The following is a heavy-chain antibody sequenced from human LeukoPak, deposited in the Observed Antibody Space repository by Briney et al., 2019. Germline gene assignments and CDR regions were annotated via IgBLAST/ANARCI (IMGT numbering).Heavy chain of an antibody. V-gene: IGHV4-61*01. CDR2: IYYSGST. CDR1: GGSVSSGSYY. Sequence: PSETLSLTCTVSGGSVSSGSYYWSWIRQPPGKGLEWIGYIYYSGSTNYNPSLKSRVTISVDTSKNQFSLKLSSVTAADTAVYYCARGRSSGRIYYYYYGMDVWGQRTTVTVSS. D-gene: IGHD6-19*01. CDR3: ARGRSSGRIYYYYYGMDV. J-gene: IGHJ6*02.